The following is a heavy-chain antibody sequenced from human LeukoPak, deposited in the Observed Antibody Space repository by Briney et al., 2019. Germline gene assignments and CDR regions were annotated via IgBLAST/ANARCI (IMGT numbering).Heavy chain of an antibody. CDR3: ARVHYGDPDDY. CDR2: INPSSGDT. CDR1: GYSFISYF. J-gene: IGHJ4*02. D-gene: IGHD4-17*01. Sequence: ASVKVSRKASGYSFISYFIHWVRQAPGQGLEWMGTINPSSGDTNYAQKFQGRVTMTRDTSTSTVYMKLSSLKSEDTAVYYCARVHYGDPDDYWGQGTLVTVSS. V-gene: IGHV1-46*01.